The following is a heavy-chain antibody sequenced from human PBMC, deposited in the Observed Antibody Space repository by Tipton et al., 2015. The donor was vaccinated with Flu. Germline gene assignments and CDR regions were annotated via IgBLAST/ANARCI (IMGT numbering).Heavy chain of an antibody. D-gene: IGHD6-19*01. J-gene: IGHJ6*02. V-gene: IGHV3-30*01. CDR1: GFTFSSYA. CDR3: ARDPNSSGWYYYYYYGMDV. CDR2: ISYDGSNK. Sequence: SLRLSCAASGFTFSSYAMHWVRQAPGKGLGWVAVISYDGSNKYYADSVKGRFTISRDNSKNTLYLQMNSLRAEDTAVYYCARDPNSSGWYYYYYYGMDVWGQGTTVTVSS.